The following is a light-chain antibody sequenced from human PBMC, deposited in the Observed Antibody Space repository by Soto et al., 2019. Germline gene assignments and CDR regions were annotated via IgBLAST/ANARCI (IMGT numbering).Light chain of an antibody. CDR2: EVS. CDR3: SSYAGSNVV. V-gene: IGLV2-8*01. J-gene: IGLJ2*01. Sequence: QSVLTQPPSASGSPGQSVIISCTGTRSDVGGYDYVSWHQQHPGKAPKLLIYEVSKRPSGVPDRFSGSKSGNTAFLTVSGLQTEDEADYYCSSYAGSNVVFGGGTKVTVL. CDR1: RSDVGGYDY.